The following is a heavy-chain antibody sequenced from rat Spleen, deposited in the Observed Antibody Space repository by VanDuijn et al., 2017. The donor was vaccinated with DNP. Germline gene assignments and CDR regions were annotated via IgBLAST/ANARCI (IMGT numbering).Heavy chain of an antibody. Sequence: EVQLVETGGGLVQPGRSLKLSCVASGFTFSTYWMFWIRQAPGKGLEWVTSINVDGGSTYYPDSVKGRFTISRDNAENTVYLQMNSLRAEDTATYFCASWSPIAPISTSNYWGQGVMVTVSS. CDR3: ASWSPIAPISTSNY. CDR1: GFTFSTYW. CDR2: INVDGGST. D-gene: IGHD1-2*01. J-gene: IGHJ2*01. V-gene: IGHV5-58*01.